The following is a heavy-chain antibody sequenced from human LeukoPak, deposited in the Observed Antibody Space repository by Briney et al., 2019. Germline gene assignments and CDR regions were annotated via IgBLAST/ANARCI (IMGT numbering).Heavy chain of an antibody. V-gene: IGHV3-53*01. Sequence: GGSLRLSCAASGFTVSSSYMSWVRQAPGKGLEWVSLIYSGGSTYYADSVKGRFTISRDSSKNTLYLQMNSLRAEDTAVYYCARGLTIFGVVTHFDYWGQGTLVTVSS. J-gene: IGHJ4*02. CDR3: ARGLTIFGVVTHFDY. CDR2: IYSGGST. D-gene: IGHD3-3*01. CDR1: GFTVSSSY.